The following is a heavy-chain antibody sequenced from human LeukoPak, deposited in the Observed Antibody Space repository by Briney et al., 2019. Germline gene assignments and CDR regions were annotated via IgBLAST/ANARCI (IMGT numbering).Heavy chain of an antibody. D-gene: IGHD3-10*01. Sequence: PSETLSLTCTVSGGSISSSSYYWGWIRQPPGKGLEWIGSIYYSGSTYYNPSLKSRVTISVDTSKNQFSLKLSSVTAADTAVYYCAGRWFGELLLEYWGQGTLVTVSS. V-gene: IGHV4-39*07. CDR3: AGRWFGELLLEY. CDR1: GGSISSSSYY. J-gene: IGHJ4*02. CDR2: IYYSGST.